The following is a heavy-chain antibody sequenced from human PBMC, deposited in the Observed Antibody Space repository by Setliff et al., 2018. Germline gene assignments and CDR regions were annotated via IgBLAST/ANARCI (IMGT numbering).Heavy chain of an antibody. CDR2: ISGYGSRT. V-gene: IGHV3-23*01. D-gene: IGHD6-25*01. CDR3: ARSPANGGHDAFDI. CDR1: GFTFSSYA. J-gene: IGHJ3*02. Sequence: GGSLRLSCAASGFTFSSYAITWVRQAPGKGLEWVSGISGYGSRTYYADSVKGRFTISRDNAKNSLYLQMNSLRADDTAVYYCARSPANGGHDAFDIWGQGTMVTVSS.